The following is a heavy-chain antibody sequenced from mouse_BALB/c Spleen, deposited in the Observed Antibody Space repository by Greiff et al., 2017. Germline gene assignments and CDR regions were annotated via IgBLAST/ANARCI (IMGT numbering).Heavy chain of an antibody. CDR3: ASIGITTATRLWYFDV. D-gene: IGHD1-2*01. Sequence: EVQRVESGPGLVKPSQSLSLTCSVTGYSITSGYYWNWIRQFPGNKLEWMGYISYDGSNNYNPSLKNRISITRDTSKNQFFLKLNSVTTEDTATYYCASIGITTATRLWYFDVWGAGTTVTVSS. CDR2: ISYDGSN. J-gene: IGHJ1*01. V-gene: IGHV3-6*02. CDR1: GYSITSGYY.